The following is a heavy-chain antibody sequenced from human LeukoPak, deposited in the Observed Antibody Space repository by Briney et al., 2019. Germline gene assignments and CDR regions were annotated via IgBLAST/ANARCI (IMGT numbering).Heavy chain of an antibody. Sequence: PSETLSLTCAVYGGSFSGYYWSWIRRPPGKGLEWIGEINHSGSTNYNPSLKSRVTISVDTSKNQFSLKLSSVTAADTAVYYCARGWGYCSSTSCYTYWFDPWGQGTLVTVSS. CDR1: GGSFSGYY. CDR3: ARGWGYCSSTSCYTYWFDP. CDR2: INHSGST. V-gene: IGHV4-34*01. D-gene: IGHD2-2*02. J-gene: IGHJ5*02.